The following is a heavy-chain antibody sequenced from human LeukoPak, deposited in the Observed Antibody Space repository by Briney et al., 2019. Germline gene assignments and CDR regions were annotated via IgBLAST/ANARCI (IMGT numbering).Heavy chain of an antibody. CDR1: GLTFSRYA. Sequence: GGSLRLSCAVSGLTFSRYAMSWVRQAPGKGLEGVSAISESGSGTHYADSVKGRSTISSDNSKDTLSLQMNSLRAEDTAVYYCAKDIAQGYTFGSIEQDYWGQGTLVTVSS. V-gene: IGHV3-23*01. J-gene: IGHJ4*02. CDR3: AKDIAQGYTFGSIEQDY. D-gene: IGHD5-18*01. CDR2: ISESGSGT.